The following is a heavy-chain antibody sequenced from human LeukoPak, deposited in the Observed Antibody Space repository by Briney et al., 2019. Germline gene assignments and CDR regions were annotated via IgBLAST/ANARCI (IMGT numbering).Heavy chain of an antibody. Sequence: GSPRLSCVASGFTFSSYGMHWVRQAPGKGLEWVAVIWSDGSRQEYADSVKGRFTISRDSSDNTLHLQMNSLRVEDTALYYCARDGFLFRGSHHSNWLDRWGHGILVSVSS. D-gene: IGHD3-10*01. CDR3: ARDGFLFRGSHHSNWLDR. CDR2: IWSDGSRQ. V-gene: IGHV3-33*01. J-gene: IGHJ5*02. CDR1: GFTFSSYG.